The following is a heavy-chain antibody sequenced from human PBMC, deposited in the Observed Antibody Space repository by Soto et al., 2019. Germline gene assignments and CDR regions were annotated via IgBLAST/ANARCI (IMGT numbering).Heavy chain of an antibody. CDR3: ARDRSSSGWDPNDAFDI. J-gene: IGHJ3*02. Sequence: PGGSLRLSWAASGFTFSSYWMHWVRQAPGKGLVWVSRINSDGSSTSYADSVKGRFTISRDNAKNTLYLQMNSLRAEDTAVYYCARDRSSSGWDPNDAFDIWGQGTMVTVSS. V-gene: IGHV3-74*01. CDR1: GFTFSSYW. D-gene: IGHD6-19*01. CDR2: INSDGSST.